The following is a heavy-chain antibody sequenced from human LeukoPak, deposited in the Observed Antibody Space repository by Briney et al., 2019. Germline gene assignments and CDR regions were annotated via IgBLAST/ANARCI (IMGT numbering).Heavy chain of an antibody. V-gene: IGHV4-34*01. Sequence: PSETLSLTCAVYGGSFSGYYWSWIRQPPGKGLEWIGEINHSGSTNYNPSLKSRVTISVDTSKNQFSLKLSSVTAADTAVYYCARPTTVTGGMDVWGQGTTVTVSS. CDR2: INHSGST. J-gene: IGHJ6*02. CDR1: GGSFSGYY. CDR3: ARPTTVTGGMDV. D-gene: IGHD4-17*01.